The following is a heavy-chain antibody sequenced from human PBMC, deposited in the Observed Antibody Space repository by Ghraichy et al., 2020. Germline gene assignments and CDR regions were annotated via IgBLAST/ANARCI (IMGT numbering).Heavy chain of an antibody. CDR3: ARGGSTRTYPFDF. CDR2: IYHSGRT. J-gene: IGHJ4*02. Sequence: SETLSLTCAVSGGSISTGGYSRSWIRQPPGKGLECIGYIYHSGRTYYNPSLKSRVTISVDRSKNQFSLKLSSVTAADTAVYYCARGGSTRTYPFDFWGQGTLVTVSS. D-gene: IGHD5/OR15-5a*01. V-gene: IGHV4-30-2*01. CDR1: GGSISTGGYS.